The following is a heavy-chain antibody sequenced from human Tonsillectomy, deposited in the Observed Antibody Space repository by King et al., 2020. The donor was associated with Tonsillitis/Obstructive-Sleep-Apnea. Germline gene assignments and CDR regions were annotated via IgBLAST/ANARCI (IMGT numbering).Heavy chain of an antibody. CDR1: GGSISSYY. Sequence: QLQESGPGLVKPSETLSLTCTVSGGSISSYYWSWIRQPPGKGLEWIGYIYYSGSTNYNPSLKSRVTKSVDTSKNQFSLKLSSVTAADTAVYYCARDSDYGDYFDYWGQGTLVTVSS. CDR2: IYYSGST. D-gene: IGHD4-17*01. CDR3: ARDSDYGDYFDY. J-gene: IGHJ4*02. V-gene: IGHV4-59*01.